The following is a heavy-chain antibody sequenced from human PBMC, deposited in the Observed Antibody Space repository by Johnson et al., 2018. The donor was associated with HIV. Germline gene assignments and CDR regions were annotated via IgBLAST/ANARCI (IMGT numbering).Heavy chain of an antibody. Sequence: QVQLVESGGGVVQPGRSLRLSCVASGFTFSDSAVHWVRQAPGKGLEWVAVISSDAKNKYYADSVKGRFTISRDNSKNTLFLQMNSLKSEHTAVYYCARRTYFTGDGCSSGLGTFDLWGQGTMVTVSS. CDR3: ARRTYFTGDGCSSGLGTFDL. J-gene: IGHJ3*01. V-gene: IGHV3-30*04. CDR2: ISSDAKNK. CDR1: GFTFSDSA. D-gene: IGHD2-15*01.